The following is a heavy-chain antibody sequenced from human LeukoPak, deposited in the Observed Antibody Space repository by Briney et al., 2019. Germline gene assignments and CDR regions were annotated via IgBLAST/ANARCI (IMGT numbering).Heavy chain of an antibody. V-gene: IGHV4-39*01. J-gene: IGHJ4*02. CDR1: GASISSNNWW. D-gene: IGHD7-27*01. Sequence: SGTLSLTCAVSGASISSNNWWWSWVRQPPGKGLEWIGSINYSGSTYYNPSLKSRVTISVDTSKNQFSLKLSSVTAADTGVYYCARRWGFDYWGQGTLVTVSS. CDR2: INYSGST. CDR3: ARRWGFDY.